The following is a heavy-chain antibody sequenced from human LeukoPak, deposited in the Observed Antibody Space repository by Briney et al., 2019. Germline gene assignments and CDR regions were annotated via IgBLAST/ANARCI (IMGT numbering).Heavy chain of an antibody. D-gene: IGHD6-19*01. Sequence: SGGSLRLSCAASGFTFSSYGMSWVRQAPGKGLEWVSAISGSGGSTYYADSVKGRFTISRDNSKNTLYLQMNSLRAEDTALYYCAKDHGSASVAGREDFFDYWGQGTLVIVSS. CDR3: AKDHGSASVAGREDFFDY. V-gene: IGHV3-23*01. J-gene: IGHJ4*02. CDR2: ISGSGGST. CDR1: GFTFSSYG.